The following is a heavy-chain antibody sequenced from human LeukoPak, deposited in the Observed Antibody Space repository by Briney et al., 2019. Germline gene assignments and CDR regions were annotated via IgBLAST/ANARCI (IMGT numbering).Heavy chain of an antibody. CDR3: ASPSIDCSGGSCYDY. CDR2: IYPGDSDT. V-gene: IGHV5-51*01. CDR1: GYSFTSYW. Sequence: GESLQISCKGSGYSFTSYWIGWARQMPGKGLEWMGIIYPGDSDTRYSPSFQGQVTISADKSISTAYLQWSSLKASDTAMYYCASPSIDCSGGSCYDYWGQGTLVTVSS. J-gene: IGHJ4*02. D-gene: IGHD2-15*01.